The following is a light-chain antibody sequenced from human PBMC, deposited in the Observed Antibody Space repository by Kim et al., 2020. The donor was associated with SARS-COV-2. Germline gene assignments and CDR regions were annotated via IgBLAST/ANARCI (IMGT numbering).Light chain of an antibody. Sequence: GQKITIVCSGSDSNIGGNTVNWYQQLPGSAPKLLIYNTNQRPSGVPDRFSGSKSGTSASLAISGLQSEDEANYHCAAWDDRLTGWVFGGGTQLTVL. V-gene: IGLV1-44*01. J-gene: IGLJ3*02. CDR3: AAWDDRLTGWV. CDR2: NTN. CDR1: DSNIGGNT.